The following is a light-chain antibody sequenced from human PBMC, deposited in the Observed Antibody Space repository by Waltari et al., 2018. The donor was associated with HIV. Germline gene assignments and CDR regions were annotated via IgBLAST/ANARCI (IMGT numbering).Light chain of an antibody. CDR3: AAWDASLNNWV. Sequence: QSVLTPPPSASGTPGQRVTISCSGSRSNIWSNAVNWDQDFPGKDPKLLSHTNNHRPSGVPVRFPGSNSGTSAYLAISGLQSEDEADYYCAAWDASLNNWVFGGGTKLTVL. CDR2: TNN. V-gene: IGLV1-44*01. J-gene: IGLJ3*02. CDR1: RSNIWSNA.